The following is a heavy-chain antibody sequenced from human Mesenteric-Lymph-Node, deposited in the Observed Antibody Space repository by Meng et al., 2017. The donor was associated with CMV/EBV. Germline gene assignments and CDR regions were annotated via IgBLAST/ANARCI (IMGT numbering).Heavy chain of an antibody. CDR2: TYYRPKSYH. J-gene: IGHJ4*02. CDR1: RDSVSRAGAG. D-gene: IGHD6-19*01. CDR3: ARAGQWLLDY. Sequence: AIYRDSVSRAGAGGDGIGQWPSRCLEWQERTYYRPKSYHYNAASVKSRIPISADTSKRQVSLQLNSVGPEDTVVYACARAGQWLLDYWGQGTLVTVSS. V-gene: IGHV6-1*01.